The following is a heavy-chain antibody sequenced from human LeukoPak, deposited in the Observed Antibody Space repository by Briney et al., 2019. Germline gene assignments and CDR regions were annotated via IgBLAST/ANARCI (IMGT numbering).Heavy chain of an antibody. Sequence: HWASVKVSCKASGYTFTSYDINWVRQATGQGLEWMGWMNPNSGNTGYAQKFQGRVTMTRNTSISTAYMELSSLRSEDTAVYYCARVYSYGFYYYYYYYMDVWGKGTTVTISS. CDR3: ARVYSYGFYYYYYYYMDV. V-gene: IGHV1-8*01. CDR2: MNPNSGNT. D-gene: IGHD5-18*01. CDR1: GYTFTSYD. J-gene: IGHJ6*03.